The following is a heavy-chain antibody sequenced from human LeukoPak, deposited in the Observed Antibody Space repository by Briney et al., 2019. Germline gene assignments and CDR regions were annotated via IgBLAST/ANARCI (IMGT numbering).Heavy chain of an antibody. Sequence: SETLSLTCTVSGGSISTYYWSWIRQPPGKGLEWIGYIYTGGSTNYNPSLKSRVTMSVDTSKNQFSLKLSSVTAADTAVYYCAREKYYYDSSGYGNWFDPWGQGTLVTVSS. V-gene: IGHV4-4*09. CDR3: AREKYYYDSSGYGNWFDP. J-gene: IGHJ5*02. D-gene: IGHD3-22*01. CDR1: GGSISTYY. CDR2: IYTGGST.